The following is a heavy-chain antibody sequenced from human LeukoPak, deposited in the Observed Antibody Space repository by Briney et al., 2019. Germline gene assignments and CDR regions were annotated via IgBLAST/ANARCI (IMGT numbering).Heavy chain of an antibody. Sequence: SETLSLTCAVYGGSFSGYYWSWIRQPPGKGLEWIGEINHSGSTNYNPSLKSRVTISVDTSKNQFSLKLSSVTAADTAVYYCARGPQQLAYYHYYYYMDVWGKGTTVTVSS. CDR3: ARGPQQLAYYHYYYYMDV. J-gene: IGHJ6*03. CDR2: INHSGST. CDR1: GGSFSGYY. V-gene: IGHV4-34*01. D-gene: IGHD6-13*01.